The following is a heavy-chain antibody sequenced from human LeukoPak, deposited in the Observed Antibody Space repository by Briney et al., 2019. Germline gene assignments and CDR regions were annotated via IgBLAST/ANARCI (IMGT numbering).Heavy chain of an antibody. CDR2: VYYSGTT. CDR3: ARGSGSYSLYNWFDP. CDR1: GVSISSYY. Sequence: PSETLSLTCTVSGVSISSYYWSWIRQAPGKGLEWIGYVYYSGTTNYNPSLKSRVSISVDTSKNQFSLKLSSVTAADTAVYYCARGSGSYSLYNWFDPWGQGTLVTVSS. V-gene: IGHV4-59*08. J-gene: IGHJ5*02. D-gene: IGHD1-26*01.